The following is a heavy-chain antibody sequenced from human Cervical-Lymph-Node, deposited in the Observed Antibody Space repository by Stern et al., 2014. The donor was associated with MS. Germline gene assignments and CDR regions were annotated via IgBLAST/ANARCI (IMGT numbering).Heavy chain of an antibody. D-gene: IGHD3-16*01. CDR1: DDSITTSY. V-gene: IGHV4-59*12. Sequence: QLQLQESGPRLVKPSETLALICDVSDDSITTSYWSWIRQPPGRGLQWIGHMYHGGRATYNPSLKGRVTVSVDPSRNHVSRSLTAVTAADTAIYYCARMGSAYHWYFDIWGRGALVTVSS. CDR3: ARMGSAYHWYFDI. CDR2: MYHGGRA. J-gene: IGHJ2*01.